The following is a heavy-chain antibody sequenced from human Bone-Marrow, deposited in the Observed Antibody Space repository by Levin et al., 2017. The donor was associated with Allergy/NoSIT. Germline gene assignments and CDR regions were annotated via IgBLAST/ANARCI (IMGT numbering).Heavy chain of an antibody. CDR3: ARSSSYDFWSGFDY. J-gene: IGHJ4*02. D-gene: IGHD3-3*01. CDR2: IYYSGST. Sequence: SETLSLTCTVSGGSISSYYWSWIRQPPGKGLEWIGYIYYSGSTNYNPSLKSRVTISVDTSKNQFSLKLSSVTAADTAVYYCARSSSYDFWSGFDYWGQGTLVTVSS. V-gene: IGHV4-59*01. CDR1: GGSISSYY.